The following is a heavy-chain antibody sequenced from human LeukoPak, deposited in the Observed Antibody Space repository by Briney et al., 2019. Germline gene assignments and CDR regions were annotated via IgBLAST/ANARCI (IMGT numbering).Heavy chain of an antibody. Sequence: SETLSLTCTVSGGSISSSSYYWGWIRQAPGKGLERIGSIYYSGSTYYNPSLKSRVTISVDTSKNQFSLKLSSVTAADTAVYYCAGLTIFGVVIRPYDYWGQGTLVTVSS. J-gene: IGHJ4*02. D-gene: IGHD3-3*01. V-gene: IGHV4-39*01. CDR2: IYYSGST. CDR1: GGSISSSSYY. CDR3: AGLTIFGVVIRPYDY.